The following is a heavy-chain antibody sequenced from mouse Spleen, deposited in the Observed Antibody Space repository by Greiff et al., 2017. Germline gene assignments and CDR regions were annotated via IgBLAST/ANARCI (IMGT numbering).Heavy chain of an antibody. V-gene: IGHV3-6*01. CDR2: ISYDGSN. J-gene: IGHJ4*01. D-gene: IGHD2-10*01. Sequence: DVQLVESGPGLVKPSQSLSLTCSVTGYSITSGYYWNWIRQFPGNKLEWMGYISYDGSNNYNPSLKNRISITRDTSKNQFFLKLNSVTTEDTATYYCAVRLLYYAMDYWGQGTSVTVSS. CDR1: GYSITSGYY. CDR3: AVRLLYYAMDY.